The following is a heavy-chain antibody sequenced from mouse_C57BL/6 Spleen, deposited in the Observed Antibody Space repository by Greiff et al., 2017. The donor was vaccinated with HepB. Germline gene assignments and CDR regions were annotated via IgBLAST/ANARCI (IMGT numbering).Heavy chain of an antibody. CDR1: GYTFTSYW. CDR2: IDPSDSYT. Sequence: QVQLQQPGAELVRPGTSVKLSCKASGYTFTSYWMHWVKQRPGQGLEWIGVIDPSDSYTNYNQKFKGKATLTVDTSSSTAYMQLSSLTSEDSAVYYCARRGNYYGSSFLDYWGQGTTLTVSS. J-gene: IGHJ2*01. CDR3: ARRGNYYGSSFLDY. V-gene: IGHV1-59*01. D-gene: IGHD1-1*01.